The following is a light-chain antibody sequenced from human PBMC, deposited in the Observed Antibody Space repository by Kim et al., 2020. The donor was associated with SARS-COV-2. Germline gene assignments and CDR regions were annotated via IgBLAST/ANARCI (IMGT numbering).Light chain of an antibody. CDR3: QSYSRDNVI. CDR1: SGSIDDKY. CDR2: EDD. V-gene: IGLV6-57*03. J-gene: IGLJ2*01. Sequence: TVTISCTRSSGSIDDKYVQWYQQGPCGVPHTVLYEDDQRPSVVSDRFSGSIDNSSISASLTVSGLRTEGEAGFYCQSYSRDNVIFGGGTQLTVL.